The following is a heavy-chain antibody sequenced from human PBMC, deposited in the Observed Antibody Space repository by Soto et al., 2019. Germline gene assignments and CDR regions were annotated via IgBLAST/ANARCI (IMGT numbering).Heavy chain of an antibody. J-gene: IGHJ4*02. V-gene: IGHV4-34*01. CDR2: INHSGST. Sequence: SETLSLTCAVYGGSFSGYYWTWIRQPPGTGLEWIGEINHSGSTNYNSSLKSRVTISIDTSKNQFSLKFNSVTAADTAVYYCAREGYNFGPFDYWGQGALVTVSS. D-gene: IGHD5-18*01. CDR3: AREGYNFGPFDY. CDR1: GGSFSGYY.